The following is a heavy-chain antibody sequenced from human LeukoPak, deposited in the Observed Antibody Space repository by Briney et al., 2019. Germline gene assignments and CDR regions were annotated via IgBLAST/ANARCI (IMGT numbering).Heavy chain of an antibody. CDR3: ARDRLPSYYDSSGYRLRAFDI. V-gene: IGHV3-66*01. J-gene: IGHJ3*02. D-gene: IGHD3-22*01. CDR2: IYSGGST. CDR1: GFAFSTYP. Sequence: QPGGSLRLSCAASGFAFSTYPMTWARQAPGKGPEWVSVIYSGGSTYYADSVKGRFTISRDNSKNTLYLQMNSLRAEDAAVYYCARDRLPSYYDSSGYRLRAFDIWGQGTMVTVSS.